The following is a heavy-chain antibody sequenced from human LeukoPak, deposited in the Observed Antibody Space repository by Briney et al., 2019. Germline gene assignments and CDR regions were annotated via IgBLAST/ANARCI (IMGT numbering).Heavy chain of an antibody. CDR2: ISAGGDGT. CDR1: TFSFSRYP. Sequence: GGSLRPSCAASTFSFSRYPMGWVRQAPGKGLEWVSGISAGGDGTYHADPVKGRFTISRDNSKNTLFLQMNNLRAEDTAKYYCAKSLLTTAAGTGRAFDIWGQGTMVTVSS. V-gene: IGHV3-23*01. J-gene: IGHJ3*02. D-gene: IGHD2/OR15-2a*01. CDR3: AKSLLTTAAGTGRAFDI.